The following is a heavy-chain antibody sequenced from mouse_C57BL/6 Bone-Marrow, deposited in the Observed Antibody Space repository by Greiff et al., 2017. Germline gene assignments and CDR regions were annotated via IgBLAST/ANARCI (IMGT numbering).Heavy chain of an antibody. J-gene: IGHJ3*01. V-gene: IGHV1-52*01. CDR3: AREGYYYDYDTWFAY. D-gene: IGHD2-4*01. CDR2: IDPSDSET. CDR1: GYTFTSYW. Sequence: QVQLQQPGAELVRPGSSVKLSCKASGYTFTSYWMHWVKQRPIQGLEWIGNIDPSDSETHYNQKFKDKATLTVDKSSSTAYMQLSSLTSEDSAVYYCAREGYYYDYDTWFAYWGQGTLVTVSA.